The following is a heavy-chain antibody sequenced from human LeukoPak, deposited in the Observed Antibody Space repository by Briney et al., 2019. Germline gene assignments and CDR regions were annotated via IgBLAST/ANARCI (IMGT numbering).Heavy chain of an antibody. CDR1: GGSISSYY. V-gene: IGHV4-59*01. CDR3: ARDVPMYSGSHLYYYMDV. J-gene: IGHJ6*03. Sequence: SETLSLTCTASGGSISSYYWAWIRQPPGKGLEWIGYIYYTGSTNYNPSLKSRVTISVDTSKNQFSLKLSSVTAADTAVYYCARDVPMYSGSHLYYYMDVWGKGTTVTVSS. D-gene: IGHD1-26*01. CDR2: IYYTGST.